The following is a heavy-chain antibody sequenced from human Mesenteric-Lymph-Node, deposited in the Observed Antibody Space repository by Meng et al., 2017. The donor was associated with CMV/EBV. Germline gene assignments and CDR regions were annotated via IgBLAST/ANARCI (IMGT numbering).Heavy chain of an antibody. Sequence: SLSCAASGFIVTDKYMSWVRQAPGKVLEWVSVISGDGRSTTYADSGKGRFTISRDNAKNTLYLQMNSLRAEDTAMYYCARDFPSFDYWGQGTLVTVSS. V-gene: IGHV3-74*01. CDR3: ARDFPSFDY. CDR2: ISGDGRST. J-gene: IGHJ4*02. CDR1: GFIVTDKY.